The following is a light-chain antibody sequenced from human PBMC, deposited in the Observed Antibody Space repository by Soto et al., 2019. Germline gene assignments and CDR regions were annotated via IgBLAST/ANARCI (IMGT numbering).Light chain of an antibody. CDR3: QQYNNCPQT. Sequence: EIVMTQSPATLSVSPGERATLSCRASQSVSSNLAWYQQKFGQAPRLLIYGASTRATGIPARFSGSGSGTDFTLTISSLQSEALAVYYCQQYNNCPQTFGQGTKV. CDR2: GAS. CDR1: QSVSSN. J-gene: IGKJ1*01. V-gene: IGKV3-15*01.